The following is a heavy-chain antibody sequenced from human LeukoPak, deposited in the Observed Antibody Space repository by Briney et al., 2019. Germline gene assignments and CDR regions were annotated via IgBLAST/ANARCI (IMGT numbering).Heavy chain of an antibody. CDR1: GYTFTGHY. V-gene: IGHV1-2*02. D-gene: IGHD3-22*01. CDR3: ARGAHYHDSSEGYDY. Sequence: GASVKVSCKSSGYTFTGHYMHWVRQAPGQGLAWMGWINPNSGGTNYAQKFQGRVNMTRDTSISTAYMELSRLRSDDTAVYYCARGAHYHDSSEGYDYWGQGTLVTVSS. J-gene: IGHJ4*02. CDR2: INPNSGGT.